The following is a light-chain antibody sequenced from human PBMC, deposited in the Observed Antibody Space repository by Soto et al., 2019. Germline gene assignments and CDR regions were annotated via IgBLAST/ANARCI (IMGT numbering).Light chain of an antibody. J-gene: IGKJ4*01. CDR1: QKIGDW. V-gene: IGKV1-12*02. CDR3: QQANIFPFA. CDR2: AAS. Sequence: DVQMTQSPSSVTASVGDTVTITCRASQKIGDWLAWYQQKPGKVPQLLIYAASSLQSGVPPWFGGSRCWPNFTLTLSSLQPEDCATYDCQQANIFPFAFGGGTKVESK.